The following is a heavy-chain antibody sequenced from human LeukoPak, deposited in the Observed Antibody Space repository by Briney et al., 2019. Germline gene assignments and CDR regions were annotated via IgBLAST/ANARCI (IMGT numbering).Heavy chain of an antibody. D-gene: IGHD1-26*01. CDR3: TTHYPDSGSYNY. V-gene: IGHV3-15*01. CDR1: GFTLINAW. J-gene: IGHJ4*02. Sequence: GGSLRLSCAASGFTLINAWMTWVRQAPGKGLEWVALSKGRTYGGKTDYAAPVKGRFFISRDDPKYTLYLQMDSLQTEDTAVYYCTTHYPDSGSYNYWGQGTLVTVSS. CDR2: SKGRTYGGKT.